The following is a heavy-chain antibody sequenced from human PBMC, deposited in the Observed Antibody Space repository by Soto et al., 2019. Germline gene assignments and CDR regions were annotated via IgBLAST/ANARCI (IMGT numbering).Heavy chain of an antibody. D-gene: IGHD5-18*01. CDR1: GYSFTSYW. CDR2: IYPGDSDT. Sequence: LKISCKGSGYSFTSYWIGWVRQMPGKGLEWMGIIYPGDSDTRYSPSFQGQVTISADKSISTAYLQWSSLKASDTAMYYCARQPGYSYDYYYYYYGMDVWGQGTTVTVSS. J-gene: IGHJ6*02. V-gene: IGHV5-51*01. CDR3: ARQPGYSYDYYYYYYGMDV.